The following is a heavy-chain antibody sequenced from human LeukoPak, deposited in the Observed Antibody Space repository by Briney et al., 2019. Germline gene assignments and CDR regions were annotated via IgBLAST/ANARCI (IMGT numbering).Heavy chain of an antibody. CDR1: GYSVSSGYY. CDR2: IYHSGST. CDR3: ARLNDFWEDY. Sequence: PSETLSLTCAVSGYSVSSGYYWGWIRQPPGKGLERIGSIYHSGSTYYNPSLKSRVTISVDTSKNQFSLKLSSVTAADTAVYYCARLNDFWEDYWGQGTLVTVSS. V-gene: IGHV4-38-2*01. J-gene: IGHJ4*02. D-gene: IGHD3-3*01.